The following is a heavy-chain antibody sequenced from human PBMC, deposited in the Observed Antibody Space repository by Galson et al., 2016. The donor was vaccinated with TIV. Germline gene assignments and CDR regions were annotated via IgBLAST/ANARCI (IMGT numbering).Heavy chain of an antibody. V-gene: IGHV4-39*01. D-gene: IGHD6-19*01. CDR1: GDSISRTSYF. Sequence: LSLTCTVSGDSISRTSYFWGWIRQSPGKGLEWIGSDFYSGSTFYSGNIYYTPSLKSRLTISVDTSKNQFSLRLSSVTAADTAYYYWARHSGAVAGYDYGMDVWGQGTTVTVSS. CDR2: DFYSGST. J-gene: IGHJ6*02. CDR3: ARHSGAVAGYDYGMDV.